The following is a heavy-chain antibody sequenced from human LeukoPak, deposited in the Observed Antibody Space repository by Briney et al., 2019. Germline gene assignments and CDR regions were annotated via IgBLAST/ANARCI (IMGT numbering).Heavy chain of an antibody. D-gene: IGHD3-9*01. J-gene: IGHJ4*02. V-gene: IGHV1-69*01. CDR3: ARFYDILTGLAVFDY. Sequence: SVKVSCKASGGTFSSYAISWVRQAPGQGLEWMGGIIPIFGTANYAQKFQGRVTITADESTSTAYMELSSLRSEDTAVYYCARFYDILTGLAVFDYWGQGTLVTVSS. CDR1: GGTFSSYA. CDR2: IIPIFGTA.